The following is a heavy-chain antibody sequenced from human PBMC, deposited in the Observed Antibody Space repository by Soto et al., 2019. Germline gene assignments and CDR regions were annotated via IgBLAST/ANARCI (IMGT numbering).Heavy chain of an antibody. D-gene: IGHD3-9*01. Sequence: SETLSLTCTVSGGSISSDSYYWGWIRQSPEKGLEWIASISFSGSTYYNPTLKSRLIISVKGRFAVSRDNSKKTLYLQMNSLRDEDTAVYYCLKEEYHDVLTGSRGDAFDIWGQGTMVTVSS. CDR3: EDTAVYYCLKEEYHDVLTGSRGDAFDI. CDR1: GGSISSDSYY. V-gene: IGHV4-39*01. CDR2: ISFSGST. J-gene: IGHJ3*02.